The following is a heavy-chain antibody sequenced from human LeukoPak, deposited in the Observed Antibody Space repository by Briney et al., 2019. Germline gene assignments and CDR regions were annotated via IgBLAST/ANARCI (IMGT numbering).Heavy chain of an antibody. V-gene: IGHV3-30*02. J-gene: IGHJ4*02. CDR1: GFRFNNYA. Sequence: QPGGSLRLSCAASGFRFNNYAMHWVRQAPGKGLEWVAFIRHDGSNKYYSDSVKGRFTISRDNSKNTLYAQMNSLRTEDTAVYYCAKDRDWTFDYWGQGTLVTVSS. CDR3: AKDRDWTFDY. D-gene: IGHD3/OR15-3a*01. CDR2: IRHDGSNK.